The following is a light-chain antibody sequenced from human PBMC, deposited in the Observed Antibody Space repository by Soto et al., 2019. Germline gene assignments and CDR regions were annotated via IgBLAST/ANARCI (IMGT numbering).Light chain of an antibody. Sequence: EVLMTQSPDTLYVSPGVRVTLSCRASQSISDNLAWYQQKPGQGPRLLVYRASTRTLGIPARFSGSESGTEFTLTISSLQSEDLAVYYCQQYNIWPITFGQGTRLEIK. CDR1: QSISDN. CDR2: RAS. J-gene: IGKJ5*01. CDR3: QQYNIWPIT. V-gene: IGKV3-15*01.